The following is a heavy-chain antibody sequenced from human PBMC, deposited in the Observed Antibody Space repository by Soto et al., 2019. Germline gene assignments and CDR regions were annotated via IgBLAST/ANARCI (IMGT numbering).Heavy chain of an antibody. J-gene: IGHJ4*02. CDR2: IIPIFGTA. D-gene: IGHD3-3*01. Sequence: QVQLVQSGAEVKKPGSSVKVSCKASGGTFSSYAISWVRQAPGQGLEWMGGIIPIFGTANYAQKFQGRVTITADESTSTAYMELSSLRSEDTAVYYCAREGHGDFWSGRSMYYFDYWGQGTLVTVSS. V-gene: IGHV1-69*01. CDR1: GGTFSSYA. CDR3: AREGHGDFWSGRSMYYFDY.